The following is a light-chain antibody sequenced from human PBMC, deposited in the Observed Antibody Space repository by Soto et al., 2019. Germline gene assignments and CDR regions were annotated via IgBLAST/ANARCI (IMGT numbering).Light chain of an antibody. CDR3: LQHDSYPLT. V-gene: IGKV1-17*01. CDR2: VAS. CDR1: QGIRND. J-gene: IGKJ5*01. Sequence: DIKMTQSPSSLSAAVGDRVTITCRVSQGIRNDLAWYQQKAGKAPKRLIYVASSLQSGVPSRFSVSGSGTEFTLTINSLQPEDFATYFCLQHDSYPLTFGQGTRLE.